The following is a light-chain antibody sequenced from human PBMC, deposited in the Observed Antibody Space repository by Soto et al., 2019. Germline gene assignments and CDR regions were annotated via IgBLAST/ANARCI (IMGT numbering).Light chain of an antibody. V-gene: IGKV3-20*01. J-gene: IGKJ3*01. CDR1: PSVSGSY. CDR2: GAS. CDR3: QQYGSSPTT. Sequence: EIVLTQSPGTLSLSPGEGATLSCRASPSVSGSYLAWYQQKPGQAPRLLIYGASTRATGIPDRFSGSGSGTDFTLNISRLEPEDCAVYDCQQYGSSPTTFGPGNKVDIK.